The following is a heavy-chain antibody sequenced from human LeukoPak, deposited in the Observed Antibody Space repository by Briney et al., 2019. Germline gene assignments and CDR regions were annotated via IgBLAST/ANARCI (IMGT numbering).Heavy chain of an antibody. J-gene: IGHJ4*02. V-gene: IGHV4-34*01. D-gene: IGHD1-26*01. CDR2: INHSGST. Sequence: PSETLSLTCAVYGGSFSGYYWSWIRQPPGKGLEWIGKINHSGSTNYNPSLKSRVTISVDTSKNQFSLKLSSVTAADTAVYYCARIGGWELLPPYFDYWGQGTLVTVSS. CDR1: GGSFSGYY. CDR3: ARIGGWELLPPYFDY.